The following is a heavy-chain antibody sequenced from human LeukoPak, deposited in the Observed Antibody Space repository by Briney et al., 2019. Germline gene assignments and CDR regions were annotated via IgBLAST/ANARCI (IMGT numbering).Heavy chain of an antibody. V-gene: IGHV3-7*03. CDR1: GFTFSIYW. Sequence: GGSLRLSCAASGFTFSIYWMNWARQAPGKGLEWVASINHNGNVNYYVDSVKGRFTISRDNAKNSLYLQMSNLRAEDTAVYFCARGGGLDVWGQGATVTVSS. D-gene: IGHD3-16*01. CDR2: INHNGNVN. CDR3: ARGGGLDV. J-gene: IGHJ6*02.